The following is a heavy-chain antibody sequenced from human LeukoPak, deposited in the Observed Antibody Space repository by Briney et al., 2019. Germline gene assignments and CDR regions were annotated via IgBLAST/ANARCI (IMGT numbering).Heavy chain of an antibody. Sequence: SETLSLTCTVSGGSISSYYWTWIRQPPGKGLEWIGYIYYSGSTNFNPSLKSRVTISVDTSKNQFSLKLSSVTAADTAVYYCARHGGAYGDYWYYFDYWGQGTLVTVSS. CDR1: GGSISSYY. CDR3: ARHGGAYGDYWYYFDY. V-gene: IGHV4-59*08. D-gene: IGHD4-17*01. CDR2: IYYSGST. J-gene: IGHJ4*02.